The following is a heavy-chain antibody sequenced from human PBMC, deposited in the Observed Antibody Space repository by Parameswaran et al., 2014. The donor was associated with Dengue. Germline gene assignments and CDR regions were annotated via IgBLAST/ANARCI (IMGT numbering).Heavy chain of an antibody. J-gene: IGHJ5*02. Sequence: WVRQAPGQGLEWMGIINPNGGSTSYAQKFQGRVSMTRDTSTGTVYMELSSLTSEDTAVYYCARDPTWWEPSNWFDPWGQGTLVTVSS. CDR3: ARDPTWWEPSNWFDP. CDR2: INPNGGST. V-gene: IGHV1-46*01. D-gene: IGHD1-26*01.